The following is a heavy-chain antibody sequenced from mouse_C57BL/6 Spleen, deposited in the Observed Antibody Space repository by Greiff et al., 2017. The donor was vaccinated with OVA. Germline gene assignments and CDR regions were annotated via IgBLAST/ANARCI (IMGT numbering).Heavy chain of an antibody. D-gene: IGHD1-1*01. CDR3: AREIPLYYYGSGLFAY. Sequence: EVQVVESGGGLVKPGGSLKLSCAASGFTFSSYAMSWVRQTPEKRLEWVATISDGGSYTYYPDNVKGRFTISRDNAKNNLYLQMSHLKSEDTAMYYCAREIPLYYYGSGLFAYWGQGTLVTVSA. CDR2: ISDGGSYT. V-gene: IGHV5-4*01. J-gene: IGHJ3*01. CDR1: GFTFSSYA.